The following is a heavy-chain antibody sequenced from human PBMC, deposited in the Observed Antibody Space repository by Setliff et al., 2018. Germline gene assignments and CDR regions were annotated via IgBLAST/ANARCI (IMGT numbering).Heavy chain of an antibody. Sequence: GASVKVSCKASGGTFRSDGFNWVRQAPGQGLEWMGRISPVFGTAKYSQEFQGRGTISADESTRTAYLDLRSLRFEDTAVYYCARDTRDKYDTSGYYLSLDSWGQGTLVTVSS. CDR1: GGTFRSDG. CDR3: ARDTRDKYDTSGYYLSLDS. V-gene: IGHV1-69*13. D-gene: IGHD3-22*01. J-gene: IGHJ4*02. CDR2: ISPVFGTA.